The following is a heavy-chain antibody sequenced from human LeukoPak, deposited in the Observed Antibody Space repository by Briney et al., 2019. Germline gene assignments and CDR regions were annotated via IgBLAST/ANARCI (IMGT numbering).Heavy chain of an antibody. V-gene: IGHV3-9*01. D-gene: IGHD6-13*01. CDR3: AKDIRGYSSSWYGFDY. CDR2: ISWNSGSI. J-gene: IGHJ4*02. Sequence: GGSLRLSCAASGFTFDDYAMHWVRQVPGKGLEWVSGISWNSGSIGYADSVKGRFTISRDNAKNSLYLQMNSLRAEDTALYYCAKDIRGYSSSWYGFDYWGQGTLVTVSS. CDR1: GFTFDDYA.